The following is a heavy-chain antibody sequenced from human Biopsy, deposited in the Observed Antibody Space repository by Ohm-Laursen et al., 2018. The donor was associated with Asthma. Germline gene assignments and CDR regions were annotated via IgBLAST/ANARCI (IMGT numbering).Heavy chain of an antibody. J-gene: IGHJ6*02. CDR2: ISVYNGNT. V-gene: IGHV1-18*01. D-gene: IGHD3-10*01. Sequence: ASVKVSCKSSGYTFNSAGITLLRQAPGQGLEWTGWISVYNGNTKVAQKLQDRVTMITDTSTSTAYMELRSLRSDDTAVYFCARAVDYSHYYGIDVWGQGTTVTVS. CDR1: GYTFNSAG. CDR3: ARAVDYSHYYGIDV.